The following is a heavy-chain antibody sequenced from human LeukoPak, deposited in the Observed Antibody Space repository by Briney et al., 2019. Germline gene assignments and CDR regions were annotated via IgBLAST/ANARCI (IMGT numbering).Heavy chain of an antibody. V-gene: IGHV3-23*01. D-gene: IGHD3-22*01. CDR2: ISGSGGST. CDR3: AKGASFYYDSSGDY. J-gene: IGHJ4*02. CDR1: GFTFSSYA. Sequence: GGSLRLSCAASGFTFSSYAMSWVRQAPGKGLEWVSAISGSGGSTYYADSVKGRFTVSRDNSKNTLYLQMNSLRAEDTAVYYCAKGASFYYDSSGDYWGQGTLVTVSS.